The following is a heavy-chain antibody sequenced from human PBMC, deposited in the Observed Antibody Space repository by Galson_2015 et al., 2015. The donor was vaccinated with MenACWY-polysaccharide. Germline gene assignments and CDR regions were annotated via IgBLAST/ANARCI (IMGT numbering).Heavy chain of an antibody. CDR3: AKSAHYSGSYYDY. CDR2: ISWNSGSI. V-gene: IGHV3-9*01. Sequence: SLRLSCAASGFTFDDYAMHWVRQAPGKGLEWVLGISWNSGSIGYADSVKGRFTISRDNAKNSLYLQMNSLRAEDTALYYCAKSAHYSGSYYDYWGQGTLVTVSS. J-gene: IGHJ4*02. D-gene: IGHD1-26*01. CDR1: GFTFDDYA.